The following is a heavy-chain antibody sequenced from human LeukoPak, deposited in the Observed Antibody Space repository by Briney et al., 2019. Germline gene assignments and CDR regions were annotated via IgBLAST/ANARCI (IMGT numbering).Heavy chain of an antibody. CDR2: ISHSGST. CDR3: ARRPLAGLYYYGSGSYYNRWFDP. D-gene: IGHD3-10*01. V-gene: IGHV4-34*01. CDR1: GGSFSGYY. J-gene: IGHJ5*02. Sequence: SETLFLTCAVYGGSFSGYYWSWIRQPPGKGLEWIGEISHSGSTNYNPSLKSRVTISVDTSKNQFSLKLSSVTAADTAVYYCARRPLAGLYYYGSGSYYNRWFDPWGQGTLVTVSS.